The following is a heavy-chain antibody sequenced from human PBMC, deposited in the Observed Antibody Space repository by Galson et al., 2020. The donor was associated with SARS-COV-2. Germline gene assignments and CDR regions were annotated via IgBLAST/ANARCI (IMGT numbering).Heavy chain of an antibody. CDR2: IVPIIDEA. Sequence: SVKVSCKASGDTLSNYGIPWVRQAPGQGLEWMGGIVPIIDEANYAQKFQGRVTISADESTSTAYMELSSLRSDDTAVYYCARSAAMGAVHIRTLSHFERWGQGAMVTVSS. CDR3: ARSAAMGAVHIRTLSHFER. V-gene: IGHV1-69*13. D-gene: IGHD2-15*01. CDR1: GDTLSNYG. J-gene: IGHJ1*01.